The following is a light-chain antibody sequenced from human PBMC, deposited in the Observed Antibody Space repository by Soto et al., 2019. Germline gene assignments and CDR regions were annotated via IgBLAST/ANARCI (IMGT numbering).Light chain of an antibody. Sequence: QSVLAHPPSVSGAPGQRVTIFCTGSSSNIGAGYDVHWYQQLPGTAPKLLIYGNSNRPSGVPDQFSGSKSGTSASLAITGLQAEDEADYYCQSYDSSLSVFGTGTKVTVL. V-gene: IGLV1-40*01. CDR2: GNS. CDR3: QSYDSSLSV. J-gene: IGLJ1*01. CDR1: SSNIGAGYD.